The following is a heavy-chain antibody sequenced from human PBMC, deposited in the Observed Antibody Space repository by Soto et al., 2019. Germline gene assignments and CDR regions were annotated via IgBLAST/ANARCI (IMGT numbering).Heavy chain of an antibody. D-gene: IGHD3-3*01. V-gene: IGHV3-33*01. CDR1: GFTFSSYG. Sequence: GGSLRLSCAASGFTFSSYGMYWVRQAPGKGLEWVAVIWYDGSNKYYADSVKGRFTISRDNSKNTLYLQMNSLRAEDTAVYYCASPMRDFWSGYYGSYYYYGMDVWGQGTTVTVSS. CDR3: ASPMRDFWSGYYGSYYYYGMDV. CDR2: IWYDGSNK. J-gene: IGHJ6*02.